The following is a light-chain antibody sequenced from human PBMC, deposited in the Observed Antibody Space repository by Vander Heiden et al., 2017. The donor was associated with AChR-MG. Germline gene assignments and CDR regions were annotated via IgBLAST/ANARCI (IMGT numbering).Light chain of an antibody. CDR3: QQYGTSPPYT. Sequence: EIVLTQSTGTLSLSPGERATLSCRASPSVSSSYLAWYQQTPGQAPRLLIYGASSRATGIPARFSGSGSGTDFTLTISRLEPEDFAVYYCQQYGTSPPYTFGQGTKVEIK. CDR1: PSVSSSY. V-gene: IGKV3-20*01. J-gene: IGKJ2*01. CDR2: GAS.